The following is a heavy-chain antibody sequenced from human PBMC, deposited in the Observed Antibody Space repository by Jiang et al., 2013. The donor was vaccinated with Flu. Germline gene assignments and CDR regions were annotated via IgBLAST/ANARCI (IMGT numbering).Heavy chain of an antibody. CDR3: ATSGSLDY. Sequence: LLKPSETLSLTCTVSGGSITSYYWNWIRQPAGKGLEWIGHIYASGSTNYNPSLQSRVTMSVGTSKNQIFLNLSSVAAADTAVYYCATSGSLDYWGQGTPVTVSS. CDR1: GGSITSYY. V-gene: IGHV4-4*07. CDR2: IYASGST. D-gene: IGHD1-26*01. J-gene: IGHJ4*02.